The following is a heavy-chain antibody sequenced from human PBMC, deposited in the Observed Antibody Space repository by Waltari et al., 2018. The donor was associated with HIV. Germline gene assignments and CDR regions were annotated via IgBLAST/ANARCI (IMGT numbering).Heavy chain of an antibody. CDR3: AKDIGVYGEGIKLDY. D-gene: IGHD4-17*01. CDR1: GFTFDDYA. CDR2: ISWNSGSI. Sequence: EVQLVESGGGLVQPGRSLRLSCAASGFTFDDYAMHWVRQAPGKGLEWVSGISWNSGSIGYADSVKGRFTSARDNAKNSLYLQMNSLRADDTALYYCAKDIGVYGEGIKLDYWGQGTLVTVSS. J-gene: IGHJ4*02. V-gene: IGHV3-9*01.